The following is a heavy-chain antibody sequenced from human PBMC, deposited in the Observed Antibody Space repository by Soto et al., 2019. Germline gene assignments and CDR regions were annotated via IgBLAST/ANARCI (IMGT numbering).Heavy chain of an antibody. D-gene: IGHD3-3*01. J-gene: IGHJ3*02. CDR3: ARAYYDFWSGYYTGWYAFDI. CDR2: IGTAGDT. Sequence: AKGKGLEWVSAIGTAGDTYYPGSVKGRFTISRENAKNSLYLQMNSLRAGDTAVYYCARAYYDFWSGYYTGWYAFDIWGQGTMVTVSS. V-gene: IGHV3-13*01.